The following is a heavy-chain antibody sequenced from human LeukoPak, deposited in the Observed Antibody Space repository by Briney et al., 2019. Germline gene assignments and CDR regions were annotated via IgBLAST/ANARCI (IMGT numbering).Heavy chain of an antibody. CDR3: ARDLAAAGTRYYFDY. CDR1: GYTFTGYY. D-gene: IGHD6-13*01. J-gene: IGHJ4*02. Sequence: GASVKVSCKASGYTFTGYYMHWVRQAPGQGLEWMGWINPNSGGTNYAQKFQGRVTMTRDTSISTAYMELSRLRSDDTAVHYCARDLAAAGTRYYFDYWGQGTLVTVSS. V-gene: IGHV1-2*02. CDR2: INPNSGGT.